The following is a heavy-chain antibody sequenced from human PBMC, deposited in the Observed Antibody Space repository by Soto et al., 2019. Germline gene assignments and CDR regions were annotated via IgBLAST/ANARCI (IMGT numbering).Heavy chain of an antibody. J-gene: IGHJ4*02. CDR2: INHSGST. V-gene: IGHV4-34*01. D-gene: IGHD6-19*01. Sequence: QVQLQQWGAGLLKPSETLSLTCAVYGGSFSGYYWSWIRQPPGKGLEWIGKINHSGSTNYNPSLKSRVTISVDTSKNQFSLKLSSVTAADTAVYYCARVGRIAVAGGQYYFDYWGQGTLVTVSS. CDR1: GGSFSGYY. CDR3: ARVGRIAVAGGQYYFDY.